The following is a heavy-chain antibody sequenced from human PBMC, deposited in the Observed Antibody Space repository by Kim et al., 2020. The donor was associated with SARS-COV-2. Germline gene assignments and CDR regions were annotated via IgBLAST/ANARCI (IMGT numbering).Heavy chain of an antibody. CDR3: ARDRVEAGTVTFDV. J-gene: IGHJ3*01. D-gene: IGHD1-1*01. V-gene: IGHV1-3*01. Sequence: SPKIQGRVTITRAPSASTAYMDLSSLRSEDTAIYYCARDRVEAGTVTFDVWGQGTTVTVSS.